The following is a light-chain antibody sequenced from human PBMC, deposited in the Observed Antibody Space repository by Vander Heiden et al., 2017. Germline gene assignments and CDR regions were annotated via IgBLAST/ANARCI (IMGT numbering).Light chain of an antibody. Sequence: SYELTQPPSVSVSPGQTARITCSGDALPKQYAYWYQQKPGQAPVLVIYKDSERPSGIPERFSGSSSGTTVTLTISGVQAEDEADYYCQSADSSGGVFGGGTKLT. CDR1: ALPKQY. CDR3: QSADSSGGV. J-gene: IGLJ3*02. CDR2: KDS. V-gene: IGLV3-25*03.